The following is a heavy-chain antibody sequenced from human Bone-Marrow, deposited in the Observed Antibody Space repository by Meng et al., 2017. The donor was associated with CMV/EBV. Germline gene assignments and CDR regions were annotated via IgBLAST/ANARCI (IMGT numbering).Heavy chain of an antibody. Sequence: CYFWSWIRPPPGKGLEWIGYIYYSGSTNYNPSLKSRVTISVDTSKNQFSLKLSSVTAADTAVYYCARGRNYYDSSGYYSASGGDFDYWGQGTLVTVSS. J-gene: IGHJ4*02. V-gene: IGHV4-59*01. CDR3: ARGRNYYDSSGYYSASGGDFDY. CDR1: CYF. CDR2: IYYSGST. D-gene: IGHD3-22*01.